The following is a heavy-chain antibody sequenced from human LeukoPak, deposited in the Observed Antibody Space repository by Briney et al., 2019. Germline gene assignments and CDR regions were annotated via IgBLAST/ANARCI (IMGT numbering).Heavy chain of an antibody. J-gene: IGHJ6*03. D-gene: IGHD5-18*01. Sequence: GGSLRLSCAASGFTFSSYAMHWVRQAPGKGLEWVAVISYDGSNKYYADSVKGRFTISRDNSKNTLYLQMNSLRAEDTAVYYCARDSYGTGVHYYYYYYMDVWGKGTTVTVSS. V-gene: IGHV3-30*04. CDR3: ARDSYGTGVHYYYYYYMDV. CDR2: ISYDGSNK. CDR1: GFTFSSYA.